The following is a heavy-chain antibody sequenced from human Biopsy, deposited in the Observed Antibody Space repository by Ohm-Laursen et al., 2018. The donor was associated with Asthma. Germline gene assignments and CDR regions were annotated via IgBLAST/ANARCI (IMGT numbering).Heavy chain of an antibody. V-gene: IGHV1-3*04. J-gene: IGHJ3*01. Sequence: SVKVSRKASGYNFISFAIHWVRQAPGQRLAWMGWVNTGNGDTKYSQKFQCRVTITRDTSASTAYMELRSLRSEDTATYYCARTYYDFLTGQVKDVFGVWGQGTMVTVSS. CDR2: VNTGNGDT. CDR3: ARTYYDFLTGQVKDVFGV. CDR1: GYNFISFA. D-gene: IGHD3-9*01.